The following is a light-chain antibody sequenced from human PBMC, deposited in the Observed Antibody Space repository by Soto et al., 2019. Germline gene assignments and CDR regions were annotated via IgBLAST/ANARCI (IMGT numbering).Light chain of an antibody. CDR1: SSDVGSYNL. CDR2: EVS. CDR3: CSYAGSSTLVV. Sequence: QSALTQPASVSGSPGQSITISCTGTSSDVGSYNLVSWYQRHPGKAPKLMIYEVSKRPSGVSNRFSGSKSGNTASLTISGLQAEDEADYYCCSYAGSSTLVVFGGGTKVTVL. V-gene: IGLV2-23*02. J-gene: IGLJ2*01.